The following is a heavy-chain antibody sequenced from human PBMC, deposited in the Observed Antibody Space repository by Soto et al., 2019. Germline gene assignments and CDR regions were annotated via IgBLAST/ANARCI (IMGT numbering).Heavy chain of an antibody. V-gene: IGHV3-11*01. D-gene: IGHD2-21*01. CDR2: ISSSGSTI. CDR3: ARDRKVFASAYHYYYYMDV. CDR1: GFTFSDYY. Sequence: GGSLRLSCAASGFTFSDYYMSWIHQAPGKGLEWVSYISSSGSTIYYADSVKGRFTISRDNAKNSLYLQMSSLRAEDTAVFYCARDRKVFASAYHYYYYMDVWGKGTTVTVSS. J-gene: IGHJ6*03.